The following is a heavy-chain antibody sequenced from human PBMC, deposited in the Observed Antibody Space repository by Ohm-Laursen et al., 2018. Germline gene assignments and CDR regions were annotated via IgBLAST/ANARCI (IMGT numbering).Heavy chain of an antibody. CDR2: ISFSGSHI. CDR3: ARDAPNYKTISGVVTALGMDV. J-gene: IGHJ6*02. CDR1: GLTLKSYS. D-gene: IGHD3-3*01. Sequence: SRRLSCAASGLTLKSYSMNWVRQAPGKGLEWVSSISFSGSHIYYADSVKGRFTISRDNAKTTLYLQMNSLRAEDTAVYYCARDAPNYKTISGVVTALGMDVWGQGTTVTVSS. V-gene: IGHV3-21*01.